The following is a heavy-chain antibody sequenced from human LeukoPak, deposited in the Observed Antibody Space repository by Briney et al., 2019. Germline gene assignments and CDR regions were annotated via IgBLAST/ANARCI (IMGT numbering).Heavy chain of an antibody. J-gene: IGHJ4*02. CDR3: ASSRGGSGYSGNDY. V-gene: IGHV4-59*01. Sequence: SETLSLTCTVSGGSISSYYWSWIRQPPGKGLEWIGYIYYSGSTNYNPSLKSRVTISVDTSKNQFSLKLSSVTAADTAVYYCASSRGGSGYSGNDYWGQGTLVTVSS. CDR1: GGSISSYY. D-gene: IGHD3-3*01. CDR2: IYYSGST.